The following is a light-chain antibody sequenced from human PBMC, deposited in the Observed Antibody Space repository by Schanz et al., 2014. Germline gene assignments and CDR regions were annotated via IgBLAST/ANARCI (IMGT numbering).Light chain of an antibody. Sequence: DIVMTQSPGTLSLSPGERATLSCRASQSVSSNLAWYQQKPGQAPRLIIYDASNRATGIPARFSGSGSGTDFTLTISSLEPEDFAVYYCQQRSNWPPMYTFGQGTKLEIK. CDR1: QSVSSN. V-gene: IGKV3-11*01. CDR3: QQRSNWPPMYT. J-gene: IGKJ2*01. CDR2: DAS.